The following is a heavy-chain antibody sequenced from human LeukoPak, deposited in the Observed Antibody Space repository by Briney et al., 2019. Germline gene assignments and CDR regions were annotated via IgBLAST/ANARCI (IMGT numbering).Heavy chain of an antibody. V-gene: IGHV1-2*06. CDR2: INPNSGGT. J-gene: IGHJ4*02. CDR1: GYTFTGYY. D-gene: IGHD1-7*01. CDR3: ATEGSITGTFRLFDY. Sequence: GASVKVSCKASGYTFTGYYMHWVRQAPGQGLEWMGRINPNSGGTIYAQKFQGRVTMTEDTSTDTAYMELSSLRSEDTAVYYCATEGSITGTFRLFDYWGQGTLVTVSS.